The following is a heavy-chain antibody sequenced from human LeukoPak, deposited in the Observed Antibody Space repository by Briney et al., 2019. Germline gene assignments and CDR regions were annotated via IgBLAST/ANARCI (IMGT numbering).Heavy chain of an antibody. D-gene: IGHD3-16*02. J-gene: IGHJ6*02. Sequence: GGSLRLSRAASGFTFDDYAMHWVRQAPGKGLEWVSGISWNSGSIGYADSVKGRFTISRDNAKNSLYLQMNSLRAEDTALYYCVGGYLDYYYGMDVWGQGTTVTVSS. CDR1: GFTFDDYA. V-gene: IGHV3-9*01. CDR3: VGGYLDYYYGMDV. CDR2: ISWNSGSI.